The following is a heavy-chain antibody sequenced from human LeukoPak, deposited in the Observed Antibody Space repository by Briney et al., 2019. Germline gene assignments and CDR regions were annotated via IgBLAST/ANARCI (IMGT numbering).Heavy chain of an antibody. CDR1: GFTFSSYG. D-gene: IGHD3-3*01. J-gene: IGHJ6*02. Sequence: GRSLRLSCAASGFTFSSYGMHWVRQAPGKGLEWVAVISYDGSNKYYADSVKGRFTISRDNSKNTLYLQMNSLRAEDTAVYYCAALRFLEWLSAYYYGMDVWGRGTTVTVSS. CDR2: ISYDGSNK. CDR3: AALRFLEWLSAYYYGMDV. V-gene: IGHV3-30*03.